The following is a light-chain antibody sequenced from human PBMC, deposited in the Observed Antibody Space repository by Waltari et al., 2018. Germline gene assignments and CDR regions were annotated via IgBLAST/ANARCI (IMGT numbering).Light chain of an antibody. V-gene: IGLV3-25*03. Sequence: SYELTQPPSVSVSPGQTARIPCSGEELPKQYVYWYQQKPGQAPVLLIYKDTERPSGMPERFSGSTSGTTVTLTIRGVQAEDEADYYCQSADGGSRYWVFGGGTKVTVL. CDR1: ELPKQY. CDR3: QSADGGSRYWV. J-gene: IGLJ3*02. CDR2: KDT.